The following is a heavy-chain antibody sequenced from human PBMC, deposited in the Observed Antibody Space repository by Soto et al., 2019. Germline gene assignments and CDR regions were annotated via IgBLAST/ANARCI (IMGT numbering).Heavy chain of an antibody. J-gene: IGHJ6*02. CDR1: GATFRSYA. D-gene: IGHD4-17*01. CDR2: ISPIFGST. V-gene: IGHV1-69*01. Sequence: VQLVQSGAEVKKPGSSVKVSCRASGATFRSYAFTWVRQAPGQGLEWMGGISPIFGSTIYARQFQGRVTMTADDAASTAYMELNSLSSEDTAVYYCAGDYGVYDWYGMDVWGQGTTVTVSS. CDR3: AGDYGVYDWYGMDV.